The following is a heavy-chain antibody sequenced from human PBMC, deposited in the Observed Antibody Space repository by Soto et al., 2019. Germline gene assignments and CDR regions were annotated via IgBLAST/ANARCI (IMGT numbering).Heavy chain of an antibody. Sequence: QVQLVQSGAEVKKPGASVKVSCKASGYTFTSYDIKWVRQATGQGLEWMGWMNPSTGSTGFAQNFQARVTMISNTSISTAYLELSSLTSEDTAVYYCARGRLVAGTVDYWGQGTLVTVSS. CDR3: ARGRLVAGTVDY. CDR2: MNPSTGST. V-gene: IGHV1-8*01. D-gene: IGHD6-19*01. J-gene: IGHJ4*02. CDR1: GYTFTSYD.